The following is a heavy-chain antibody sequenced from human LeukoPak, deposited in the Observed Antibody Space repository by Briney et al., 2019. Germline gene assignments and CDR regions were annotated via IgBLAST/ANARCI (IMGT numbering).Heavy chain of an antibody. D-gene: IGHD3-22*01. CDR2: IYYGGST. CDR3: ARGRYDSSGYYLGFDY. J-gene: IGHJ4*02. V-gene: IGHV4-30-4*01. Sequence: SETLSLTCTVSGGSISSGDYYWSWIRQPPGKGLEWIGYIYYGGSTYYNPSLKSRVTISVDTSKNQFSLKLSSVTAADTAVYYCARGRYDSSGYYLGFDYWGQGTLVTVSS. CDR1: GGSISSGDYY.